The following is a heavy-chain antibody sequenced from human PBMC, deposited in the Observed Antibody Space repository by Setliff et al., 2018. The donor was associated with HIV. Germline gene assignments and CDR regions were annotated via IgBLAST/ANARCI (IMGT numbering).Heavy chain of an antibody. Sequence: PSETLSLTCAVSGYSISSGYYWNWIRQAPGKGLEWIAELNDRGHINYNPSLKSRVTISVDRSKNQFFLKLTSVTAADTAVYYCARGSYRGSGFFVRYFDFWGQGSLVTVSS. J-gene: IGHJ4*02. CDR2: LNDRGHI. D-gene: IGHD3-3*01. CDR1: GYSISSGYY. CDR3: ARGSYRGSGFFVRYFDF. V-gene: IGHV4-34*01.